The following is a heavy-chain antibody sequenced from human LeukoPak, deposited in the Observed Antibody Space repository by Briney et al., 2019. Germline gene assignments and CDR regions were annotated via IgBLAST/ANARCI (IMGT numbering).Heavy chain of an antibody. D-gene: IGHD3-9*01. V-gene: IGHV2-5*02. CDR1: GFSLNTSGVG. CDR3: AHRMWQMTTIYNWFDP. J-gene: IGHJ5*02. CDR2: IYWDDNK. Sequence: GPTLVNPTQTLTLTCTFSGFSLNTSGVGVGWIRQPPRNALEWLAHIYWDDNKRYSPSLKSRLTITKDTFKNQVVLTMTNMDPVDTATYYCAHRMWQMTTIYNWFDPWGQGTLVIVSS.